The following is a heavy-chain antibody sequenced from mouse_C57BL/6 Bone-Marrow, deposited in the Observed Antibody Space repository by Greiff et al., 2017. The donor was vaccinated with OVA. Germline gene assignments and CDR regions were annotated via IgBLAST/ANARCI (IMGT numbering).Heavy chain of an antibody. CDR1: GFSLSTSGMG. D-gene: IGHD2-4*01. CDR2: IWWNDNK. V-gene: IGHV8-11*01. CDR3: ALYDYDDYFDY. J-gene: IGHJ2*01. Sequence: QVTLKVSGPGILQPSQTLSLTCSFSGFSLSTSGMGVGWIHQPSGNGLEWLAHIWWNDNKYYNTALKSRLTISKDTSNNQVFLKIASVDTADTATYYCALYDYDDYFDYWGQGTTLTVSS.